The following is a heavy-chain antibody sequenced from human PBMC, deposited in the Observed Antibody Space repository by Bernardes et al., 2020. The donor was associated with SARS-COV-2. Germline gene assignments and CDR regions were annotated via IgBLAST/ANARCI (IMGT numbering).Heavy chain of an antibody. CDR3: ARALDYGYRGGLDY. Sequence: SETLSLTRTVSGASVSSGNNFWIWIRQPPGKGLEWIGYIYYSGSTNYNPSLESRVTISVDTSKNQFSLKLSSVTAADTAVYYCARALDYGYRGGLDYWGQGTRVNVSS. V-gene: IGHV4-61*01. D-gene: IGHD5-18*01. CDR2: IYYSGST. CDR1: GASVSSGNNF. J-gene: IGHJ4*02.